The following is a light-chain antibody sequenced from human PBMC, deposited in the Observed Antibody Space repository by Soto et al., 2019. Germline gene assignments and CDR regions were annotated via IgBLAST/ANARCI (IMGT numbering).Light chain of an antibody. J-gene: IGKJ1*01. CDR3: MQATHFPRT. CDR2: KIS. CDR1: QSLVHDNGDTY. V-gene: IGKV2-24*01. Sequence: VLTQTPLSSPVTLGQPASISCRSSQSLVHDNGDTYFNWLQQRPGQPPRLLIYKISDRLSGVADRFSGSGAGTDFTLRISRVDPEDGAIYYCMQATHFPRTFGQGTKVEIK.